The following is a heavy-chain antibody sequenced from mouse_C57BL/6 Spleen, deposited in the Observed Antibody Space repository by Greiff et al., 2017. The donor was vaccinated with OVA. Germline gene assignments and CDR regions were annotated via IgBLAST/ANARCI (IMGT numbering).Heavy chain of an antibody. J-gene: IGHJ2*01. V-gene: IGHV1-59*01. CDR2: IDPSDSYT. CDR3: ARGGRKMTSYYFDY. Sequence: QVQLQQPGAELVRPGTSVKLSCTASGYTFTSYWMHWVKQRPGQGLEWIGVIDPSDSYTNYNQKFKGKATLTVDQSSSTAYMQLSSLTSEDSAVYYCARGGRKMTSYYFDYWGQGTTLTVSS. CDR1: GYTFTSYW.